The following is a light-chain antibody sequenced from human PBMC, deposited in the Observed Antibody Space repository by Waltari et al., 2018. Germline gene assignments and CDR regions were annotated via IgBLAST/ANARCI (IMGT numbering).Light chain of an antibody. CDR1: QSVSRA. J-gene: IGKJ1*01. Sequence: EIVLTQSPCTLSLSLGDRATISCRASQSVSRALTWYPPKPGQAPRLLIIGASTRATGIPDRFSGSGSGTDFSLTISRLEPDDFAVYYCQHYLRLPVTFGQGTTVEI. CDR2: GAS. V-gene: IGKV3-20*01. CDR3: QHYLRLPVT.